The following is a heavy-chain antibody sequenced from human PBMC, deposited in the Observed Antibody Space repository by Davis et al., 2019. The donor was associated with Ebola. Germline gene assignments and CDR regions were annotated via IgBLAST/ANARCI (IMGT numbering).Heavy chain of an antibody. CDR1: GFTLIGHS. CDR2: ISSSSNYI. V-gene: IGHV3-21*06. J-gene: IGHJ6*02. CDR3: AREREQQLVHYYYGLDV. Sequence: PGGSLRLSCEVSGFTLIGHSLIWVRQAPGRGLEWVSSISSSSNYIYYADSVKGRFTLSRDNAKNSVYLQMNSLRAEDTAVYYCAREREQQLVHYYYGLDVWGLGTTVTVSS. D-gene: IGHD6-13*01.